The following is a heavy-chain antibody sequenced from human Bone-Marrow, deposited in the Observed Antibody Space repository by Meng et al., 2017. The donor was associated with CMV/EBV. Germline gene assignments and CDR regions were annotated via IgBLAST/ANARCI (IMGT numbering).Heavy chain of an antibody. D-gene: IGHD6-13*01. CDR1: GFTFSSYG. CDR2: MNQDGSQK. Sequence: GGSLRLSCAASGFTFSSYGMHWVRQAPGKGLEWVANMNQDGSQKNYVDSVKGRFTISRDNAKNSLFLQMNSLRAEDTAVYYCARVASAGRGMDVWGQGTTATVSS. V-gene: IGHV3-7*04. J-gene: IGHJ6*02. CDR3: ARVASAGRGMDV.